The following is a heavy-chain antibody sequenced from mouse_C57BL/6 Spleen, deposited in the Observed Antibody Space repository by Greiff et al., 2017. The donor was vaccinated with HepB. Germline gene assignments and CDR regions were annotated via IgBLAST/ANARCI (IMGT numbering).Heavy chain of an antibody. Sequence: QVQLQQPGAELVRPGSSVKLSCKASGYTFTSYWMDWVKQRPGQGLEWIGNIYPSDSETHYNQKFKDKATLTVDKSSSTAYMQLSSLTSEDSAVYYCARKSPDYAMDYWGQVTSVTVSS. CDR1: GYTFTSYW. CDR2: IYPSDSET. CDR3: ARKSPDYAMDY. J-gene: IGHJ4*01. V-gene: IGHV1-61*01.